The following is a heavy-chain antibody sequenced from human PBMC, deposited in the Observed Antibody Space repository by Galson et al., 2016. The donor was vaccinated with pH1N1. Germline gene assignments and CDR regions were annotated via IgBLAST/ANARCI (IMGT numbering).Heavy chain of an antibody. Sequence: SLRLSCAASGFIFNTYSMNWVRQAPGKGLEWVSVINAAGDITNYADSLKGRFTISRDNSKNTLYLQISDVRAEDTAIYFCAKDERQWTVRGDFDVWGQGTMVTVSS. V-gene: IGHV3-23*01. CDR3: AKDERQWTVRGDFDV. CDR2: INAAGDIT. J-gene: IGHJ3*01. CDR1: GFIFNTYS. D-gene: IGHD3/OR15-3a*01.